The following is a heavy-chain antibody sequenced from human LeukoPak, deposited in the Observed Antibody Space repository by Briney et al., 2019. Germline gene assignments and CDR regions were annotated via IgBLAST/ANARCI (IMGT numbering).Heavy chain of an antibody. Sequence: GGSLRLSCAASGFTFTSYAMNWVRQAPGKGLEWVSTISGSGSSTYYVDSVKGRFTISRDNSKNTLYLQMNSLRAEDTGVYYCAKDHYWSIDYWGRGTLVTVSS. CDR1: GFTFTSYA. CDR2: ISGSGSST. D-gene: IGHD3-3*01. V-gene: IGHV3-23*01. CDR3: AKDHYWSIDY. J-gene: IGHJ4*02.